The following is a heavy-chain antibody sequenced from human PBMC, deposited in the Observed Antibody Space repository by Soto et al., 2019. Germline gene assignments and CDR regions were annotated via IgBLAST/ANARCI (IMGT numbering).Heavy chain of an antibody. D-gene: IGHD3-10*01. V-gene: IGHV1-46*01. J-gene: IGHJ6*02. CDR2: INPSGGST. CDR1: GYTFTSYY. Sequence: QVQLVQSGAEVKKPGASVKVSCKASGYTFTSYYMHWVRQAPGQGLEWMGIINPSGGSTSYAQKFQGRVTMTRDTSTSTVYMELSSLRSEDTAVYYCARDFRDSIWFGELLSLYYYYGMDVWGQGTTVTVSS. CDR3: ARDFRDSIWFGELLSLYYYYGMDV.